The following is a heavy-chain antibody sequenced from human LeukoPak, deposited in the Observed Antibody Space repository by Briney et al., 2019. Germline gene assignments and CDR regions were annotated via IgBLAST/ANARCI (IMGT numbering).Heavy chain of an antibody. D-gene: IGHD6-19*01. CDR1: GGSISGYY. CDR3: ARASAVAGNFDY. J-gene: IGHJ4*02. CDR2: IYYSGST. Sequence: SETLSLTCTVSGGSISGYYWSWIRQPPGKGLEWIGFIYYSGSTEYNPSLKSRVTISVDPSKNQFSLKLSSVTAADTAVYYCARASAVAGNFDYWGQGTLVTVSS. V-gene: IGHV4-59*01.